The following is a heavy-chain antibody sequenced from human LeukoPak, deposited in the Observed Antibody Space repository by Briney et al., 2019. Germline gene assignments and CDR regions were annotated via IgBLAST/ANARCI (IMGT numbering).Heavy chain of an antibody. D-gene: IGHD6-19*01. Sequence: GGSLRLSCAASGFTFSSYETNWVRQAPGKGLEWVSYISSSGSTIYYADSVKGRFTISRDNAKNSLYLQMNSLRAEDTAVYYCARDAYSSGWYGVDYWGQGTLVTVSS. CDR3: ARDAYSSGWYGVDY. CDR2: ISSSGSTI. V-gene: IGHV3-48*03. J-gene: IGHJ4*02. CDR1: GFTFSSYE.